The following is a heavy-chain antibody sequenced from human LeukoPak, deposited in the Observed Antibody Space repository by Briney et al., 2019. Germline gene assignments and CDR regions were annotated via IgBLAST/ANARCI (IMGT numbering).Heavy chain of an antibody. D-gene: IGHD5-18*01. Sequence: GGCLRLSCAASGFTFSNAWMSWVRQAPGKGLEWVGRIKSKTDGGTTDYAAPVKGRFTISRDDSKNTLSLQMNSLKTEDTAVYYCTTLGGIQLWLGSYWGQGTLVTVSS. CDR3: TTLGGIQLWLGSY. CDR1: GFTFSNAW. V-gene: IGHV3-15*01. CDR2: IKSKTDGGTT. J-gene: IGHJ4*02.